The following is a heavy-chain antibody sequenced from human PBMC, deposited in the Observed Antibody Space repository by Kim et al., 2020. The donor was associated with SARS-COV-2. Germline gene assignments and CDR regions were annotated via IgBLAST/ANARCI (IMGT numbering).Heavy chain of an antibody. D-gene: IGHD1-1*01. J-gene: IGHJ4*02. Sequence: SETLSLTCTVSGGSISSSSYYWGWIRQPPGKGLEWIGSIYYSGSTYYNPSLKSRVTISVDTSKNQFSLKLSSVTAADTAVYYCARLHAYNSPIDYWGQGTLVTVSA. V-gene: IGHV4-39*01. CDR2: IYYSGST. CDR1: GGSISSSSYY. CDR3: ARLHAYNSPIDY.